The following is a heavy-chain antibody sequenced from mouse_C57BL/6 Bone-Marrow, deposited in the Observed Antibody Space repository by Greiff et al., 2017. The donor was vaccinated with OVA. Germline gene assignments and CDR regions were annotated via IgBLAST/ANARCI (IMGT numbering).Heavy chain of an antibody. CDR3: TRKVRYWYFDV. CDR1: GYTFTDYE. Sequence: VKLMESGAELVRPGASVTLSCKASGYTFTDYEMHWVKQTPVHGLEWIGAIDPETGGTAYNQKFKGKAILTADKSSSTAYMELRSLTSEDSAVYYCTRKVRYWYFDVWGTGTTVTVSS. CDR2: IDPETGGT. V-gene: IGHV1-15*01. J-gene: IGHJ1*03. D-gene: IGHD2-14*01.